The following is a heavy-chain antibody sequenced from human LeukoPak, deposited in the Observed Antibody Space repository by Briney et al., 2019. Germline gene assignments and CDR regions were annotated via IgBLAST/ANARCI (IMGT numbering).Heavy chain of an antibody. CDR1: GFTFSSYG. CDR2: IWYGGSNK. V-gene: IGHV3-30*18. CDR3: AKDLSTYYYDSSGFDY. D-gene: IGHD3-22*01. J-gene: IGHJ4*02. Sequence: GRSLRLSFAASGFTFSSYGMHWVRQAPGKGLEWVAVIWYGGSNKYYADSVKGRFTISRDNSKNTLYLQMNSLRAEDTAVYYCAKDLSTYYYDSSGFDYWGQGTLVTVSS.